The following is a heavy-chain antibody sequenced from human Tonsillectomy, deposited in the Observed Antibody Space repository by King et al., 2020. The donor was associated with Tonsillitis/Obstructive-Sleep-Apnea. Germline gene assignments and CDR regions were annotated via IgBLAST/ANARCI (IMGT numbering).Heavy chain of an antibody. Sequence: EVQLVESGGGLVKPGGSLRLSCVASGFSFRNAWMTWVRQAPGKGLEWVGRIKSKTDGGTTDYAAPVKGRFTISRDDSKSTLYLQMNSLTTEDTAVYYCTTTPNGDYVPNTYYYYYYMDVWGTGTSVTVSS. V-gene: IGHV3-15*01. CDR3: TTTPNGDYVPNTYYYYYYMDV. J-gene: IGHJ6*03. CDR1: GFSFRNAW. CDR2: IKSKTDGGTT. D-gene: IGHD4-17*01.